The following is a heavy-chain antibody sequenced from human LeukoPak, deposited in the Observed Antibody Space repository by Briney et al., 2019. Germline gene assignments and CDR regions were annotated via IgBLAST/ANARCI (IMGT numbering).Heavy chain of an antibody. J-gene: IGHJ4*02. D-gene: IGHD6-13*01. CDR3: AEGHGGSTWYMGGDY. V-gene: IGHV3-23*01. CDR2: IRGNGGST. Sequence: PGGSLRLSCAASGFTFSSYAMSWVRQAPGKGLEWVSGIRGNGGSTYYADSVKGRFIISRDNSKNTLYLQMNSLRAEDTAVYYCAEGHGGSTWYMGGDYWGQGTLVTVSS. CDR1: GFTFSSYA.